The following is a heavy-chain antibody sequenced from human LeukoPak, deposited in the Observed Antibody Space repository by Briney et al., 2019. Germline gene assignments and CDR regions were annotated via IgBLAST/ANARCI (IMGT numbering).Heavy chain of an antibody. CDR2: ISSDGSNK. V-gene: IGHV3-30*18. D-gene: IGHD2-2*02. CDR3: AKSIPGDAFGI. J-gene: IGHJ3*02. CDR1: GFTFRSYG. Sequence: GGSLRLSCAASGFTFRSYGMHWVRQAPGKGLEWVAVISSDGSNKYYADSVKGRFTISRDNSKNTLHLQVNSLRAEDTAVYYCAKSIPGDAFGIWGQGTMVTVSS.